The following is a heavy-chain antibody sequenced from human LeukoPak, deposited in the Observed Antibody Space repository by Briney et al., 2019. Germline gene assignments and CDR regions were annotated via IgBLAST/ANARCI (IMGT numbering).Heavy chain of an antibody. CDR1: GYTFTGYY. V-gene: IGHV1-2*02. J-gene: IGHJ4*02. CDR3: ARDLGFGELVFDY. Sequence: ASVKVSCKASGYTFTGYYMHWVRQAPGQGLEWMGWINPNSGGTNYAQKFQGRVTMTRDTSISTAYMELSRLRSDDTAVYYCARDLGFGELVFDYWGQGTLVTVSS. CDR2: INPNSGGT. D-gene: IGHD3-10*01.